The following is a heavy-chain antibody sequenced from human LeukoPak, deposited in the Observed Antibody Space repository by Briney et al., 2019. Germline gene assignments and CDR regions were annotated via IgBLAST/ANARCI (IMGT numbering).Heavy chain of an antibody. CDR1: GFMFSSYW. CDR2: IKEDGSEK. J-gene: IGHJ4*02. V-gene: IGHV3-7*04. D-gene: IGHD3-3*01. CDR3: ARGITIFGVVIGY. Sequence: GGSLRLSCVVSGFMFSSYWMSWVRQAPGKGLEWVANIKEDGSEKYYVDSVKGRFTISRDNAENSLYLQMNSLRVEDTAVYYCARGITIFGVVIGYWGQGTLVTVSS.